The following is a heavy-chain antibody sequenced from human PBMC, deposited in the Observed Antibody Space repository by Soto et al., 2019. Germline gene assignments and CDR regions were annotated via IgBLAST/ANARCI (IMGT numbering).Heavy chain of an antibody. V-gene: IGHV3-23*01. CDR3: AKEVLRGTSVDY. CDR2: ISGSGGST. J-gene: IGHJ4*02. D-gene: IGHD3-10*01. CDR1: GFTFSSYA. Sequence: EVQLLESGGGLVQPGGSLRLSCAASGFTFSSYAMSWVRQAPGKGLEWVSAISGSGGSTYYADSVKGRFTISRDNSKNTLCLQMTSLRVEDTAVYYCAKEVLRGTSVDYWGQRPLVTVSS.